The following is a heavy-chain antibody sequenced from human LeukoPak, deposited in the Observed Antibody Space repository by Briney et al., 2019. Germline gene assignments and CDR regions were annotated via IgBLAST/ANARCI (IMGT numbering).Heavy chain of an antibody. J-gene: IGHJ5*02. V-gene: IGHV4-39*01. D-gene: IGHD6-6*01. CDR1: GVSISSSNSY. CDR2: IYYSGNT. Sequence: SETLSLTCTVSGVSISSSNSYWGWIRQPPGKGLEWIGSIYYSGNTYYNASLKSQVSISIDTSKNQFSLRLTSVTAADTAVYYCARWQDTSSSRNWFDPWGQGTLVTVSS. CDR3: ARWQDTSSSRNWFDP.